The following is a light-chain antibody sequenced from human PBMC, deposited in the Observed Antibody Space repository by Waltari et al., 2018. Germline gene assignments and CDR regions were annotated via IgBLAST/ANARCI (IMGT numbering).Light chain of an antibody. CDR3: SSYTTVTTVI. Sequence: QSALTQPASVSGSPGQSITISCPGTSSDLGSYNYVPWYQQHPGKAPKLMIYDVNNRPSGVSSRFSGSKSGNTASLTISGLQAEDEADYYCSSYTTVTTVIFGGGTKLTVV. CDR1: SSDLGSYNY. V-gene: IGLV2-14*01. J-gene: IGLJ2*01. CDR2: DVN.